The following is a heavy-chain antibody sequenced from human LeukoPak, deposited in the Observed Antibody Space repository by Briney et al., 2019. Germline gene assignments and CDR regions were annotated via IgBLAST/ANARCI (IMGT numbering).Heavy chain of an antibody. V-gene: IGHV1-2*02. Sequence: ASVKVSCKASGYTFTNYPINWVRQATGQGLEWMGWILPNTGGTHYAQKFQGRVTVTRDTSISTAYMEVSRLTSDDTAVYYCARKGEHYGDYDYWGQGTLVTVSS. J-gene: IGHJ4*02. CDR2: ILPNTGGT. CDR1: GYTFTNYP. CDR3: ARKGEHYGDYDY. D-gene: IGHD4-17*01.